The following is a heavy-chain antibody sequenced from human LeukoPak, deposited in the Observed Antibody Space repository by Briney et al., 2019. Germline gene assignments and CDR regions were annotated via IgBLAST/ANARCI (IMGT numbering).Heavy chain of an antibody. D-gene: IGHD3-10*01. V-gene: IGHV4-59*01. CDR2: IYYSGNT. CDR3: ARGPPGGQFDP. CDR1: GGSISSYY. J-gene: IGHJ5*02. Sequence: PSETLSLTCTVSGGSISSYYWSWIRQSPGKGLEWIGYIYYSGNTNYNPSLKSRVTISVDTPKNQFSLKLSSVTAADTAVYYCARGPPGGQFDPWGQGTLVTVSS.